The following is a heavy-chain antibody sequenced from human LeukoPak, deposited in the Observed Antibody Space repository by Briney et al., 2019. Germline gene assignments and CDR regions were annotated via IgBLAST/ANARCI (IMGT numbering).Heavy chain of an antibody. CDR3: ARDGEDTAMVTDYYYGMDV. J-gene: IGHJ6*02. Sequence: GGSLRLSCAASGFTFSSYWMHWVRQAPGKGLVWVSRINSDGSSTSYADSVKGRFTISRDNAKNTLYLQMNSLRAEDTAVYYCARDGEDTAMVTDYYYGMDVWGQGTTVTVSS. CDR1: GFTFSSYW. V-gene: IGHV3-74*01. D-gene: IGHD5-18*01. CDR2: INSDGSST.